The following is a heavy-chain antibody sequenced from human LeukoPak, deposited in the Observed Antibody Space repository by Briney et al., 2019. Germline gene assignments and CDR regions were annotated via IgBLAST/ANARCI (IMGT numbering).Heavy chain of an antibody. V-gene: IGHV3-48*01. D-gene: IGHD6-6*01. CDR1: GFTFSSYS. CDR2: ISSSSSTI. Sequence: GGSLRLSCAASGFTFSSYSMNWVRQAPGKGLEWVSYISSSSSTIYYADSVKGRFTISRDNAKNSLYLQMNSLRAEDTAVYYCAKEGGYSSSSLYFDYWGQGTLVTVSS. J-gene: IGHJ4*02. CDR3: AKEGGYSSSSLYFDY.